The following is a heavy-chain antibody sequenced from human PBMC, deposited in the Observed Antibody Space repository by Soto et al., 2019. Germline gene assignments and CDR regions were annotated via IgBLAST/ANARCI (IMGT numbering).Heavy chain of an antibody. J-gene: IGHJ6*02. Sequence: VSCRISVGTFSSYERITSLCRPWPEFEWMGGIIPIFGTANYAQKFQGRVTITADESTSTAYMELSSLRSEDTAVYYCAWTRTVTTHYYYYGRDVWGQGTKVNVS. CDR1: VGTFSSYE. CDR3: AWTRTVTTHYYYYGRDV. V-gene: IGHV1-69*01. D-gene: IGHD4-4*01. CDR2: IIPIFGTA.